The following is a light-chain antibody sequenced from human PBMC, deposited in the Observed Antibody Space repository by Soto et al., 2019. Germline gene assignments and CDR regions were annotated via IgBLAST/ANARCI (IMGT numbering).Light chain of an antibody. CDR3: QQYAASSVGV. J-gene: IGKJ1*01. CDR1: QGLGHF. CDR2: HAS. V-gene: IGKV1-5*01. Sequence: DVLLTQSPSALSASLGDRVTITCRASQGLGHFLAWYQHKTGEAPRLLIYHASTLEGGVPSRFGGSGSEKEFTLTIRRLQPDDVATDYCQQYAASSVGVFGQGTKVE.